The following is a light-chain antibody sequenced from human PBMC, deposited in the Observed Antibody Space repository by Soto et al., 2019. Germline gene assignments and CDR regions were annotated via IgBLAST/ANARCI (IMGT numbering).Light chain of an antibody. J-gene: IGKJ1*01. CDR3: MQSLQSPWT. Sequence: DVVLIQSPLSLPVTPGGPASIFCRSSQSLLHNNKFNYLDWYLQKPGQSPQLLIYLGSYRASGVPDRFSGSGSGTDFTLKISRVEAEDVGVYYCMQSLQSPWTFGQGTKVDIK. CDR2: LGS. CDR1: QSLLHNNKFNY. V-gene: IGKV2-28*01.